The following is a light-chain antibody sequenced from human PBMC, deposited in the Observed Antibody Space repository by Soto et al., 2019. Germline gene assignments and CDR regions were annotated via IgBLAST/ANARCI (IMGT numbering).Light chain of an antibody. J-gene: IGKJ3*01. V-gene: IGKV3-20*01. CDR2: GAS. CDR1: QSVTNNF. CDR3: QQYGTPLFT. Sequence: IVLTQSPGTLSLSPRERATLSCGASQSVTNNFLAWYQQKTGQAPRLLIYGASRKATGVPDRFSGSGSGTDFTLTISRLEPGDFAVYYCQQYGTPLFTFGPGTKVDIK.